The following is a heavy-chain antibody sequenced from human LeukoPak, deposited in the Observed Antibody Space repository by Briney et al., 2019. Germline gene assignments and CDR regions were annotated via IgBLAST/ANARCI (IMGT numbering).Heavy chain of an antibody. CDR1: GYTFSAYA. CDR2: ARAGPTET. J-gene: IGHJ4*02. V-gene: IGHV1-3*01. CDR3: ARGDGFTLDF. Sequence: ASVKVSCKASGYTFSAYAVHWVRQAPGQSLEWMGWARAGPTETPYSQKFQGRVTITRDASANIAYMELTSLRFEDTAVYYCARGDGFTLDFWGQGTPVTVSS. D-gene: IGHD5-24*01.